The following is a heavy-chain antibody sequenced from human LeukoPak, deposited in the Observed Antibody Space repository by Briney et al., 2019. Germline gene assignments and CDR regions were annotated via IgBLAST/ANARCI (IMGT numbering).Heavy chain of an antibody. Sequence: GGSLRLSCAASGFTVSSNYMTWVRQAPGKGLDWVSVIYSGGSTYYADSVKGRSTISRDNSKNTLFLQMNSLRPEDTAVYYCARGASGTYYFGSWGRGTLVTVSS. J-gene: IGHJ4*02. CDR3: ARGASGTYYFGS. V-gene: IGHV3-66*02. CDR2: IYSGGST. CDR1: GFTVSSNY. D-gene: IGHD1-26*01.